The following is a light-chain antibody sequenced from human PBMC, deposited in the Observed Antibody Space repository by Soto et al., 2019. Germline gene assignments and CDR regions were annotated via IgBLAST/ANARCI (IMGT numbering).Light chain of an antibody. V-gene: IGKV3-11*01. CDR2: DAS. J-gene: IGKJ5*01. Sequence: EIVLTQSPATLSLSPGERATLSCRASQSVSSYLAWYQQKPGQAPRLLIYDASNRATGIPPRISGSGSGTDFTFTFSSLEPKDFAVYYCKQRSNWFFRFGQGTRLEIK. CDR3: KQRSNWFFR. CDR1: QSVSSY.